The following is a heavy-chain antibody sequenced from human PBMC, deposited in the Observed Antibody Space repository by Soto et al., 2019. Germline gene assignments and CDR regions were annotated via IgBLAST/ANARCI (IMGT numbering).Heavy chain of an antibody. J-gene: IGHJ4*02. Sequence: NPSETLSLTCAVYGGSFSGYYWSWIRQPPGKGLEWIGEINHSGSTNYNPSLKSRVTISVDTSKNQFSLKLSSVTAADTAVYYCAARSGYSSSSGEYYDYWGQGTLVTVSS. CDR1: GGSFSGYY. V-gene: IGHV4-34*01. CDR3: AARSGYSSSSGEYYDY. CDR2: INHSGST. D-gene: IGHD6-6*01.